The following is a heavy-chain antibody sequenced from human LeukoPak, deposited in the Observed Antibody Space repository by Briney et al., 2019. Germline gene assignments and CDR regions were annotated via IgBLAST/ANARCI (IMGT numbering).Heavy chain of an antibody. CDR3: ASQLYSGDLRTGWFDP. CDR1: GGSISSDY. CDR2: IYHSGST. V-gene: IGHV4-30-2*01. J-gene: IGHJ5*02. D-gene: IGHD5-12*01. Sequence: SETLSLTCTVSGGSISSDYWSWIRQPPGKGLEWIGYIYHSGSTYYNPSLKSRVTISVDRSKNQFSLKLSSVTAADTAVYYCASQLYSGDLRTGWFDPWGQGTLVTVSS.